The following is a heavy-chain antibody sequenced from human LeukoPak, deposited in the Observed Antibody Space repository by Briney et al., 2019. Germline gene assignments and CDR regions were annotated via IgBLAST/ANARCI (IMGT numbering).Heavy chain of an antibody. Sequence: GGSLRLSCAASGFTFSSYAMHWVRQAPGKGLEWVAVISYDGSNKYYADSVKGRFTISRDNSKNTLYLQMNSLRAEDTAVYYCARDLTIVGGYPRGNLDYWGQGTLVTVSS. D-gene: IGHD3-22*01. J-gene: IGHJ4*02. CDR1: GFTFSSYA. V-gene: IGHV3-30-3*01. CDR3: ARDLTIVGGYPRGNLDY. CDR2: ISYDGSNK.